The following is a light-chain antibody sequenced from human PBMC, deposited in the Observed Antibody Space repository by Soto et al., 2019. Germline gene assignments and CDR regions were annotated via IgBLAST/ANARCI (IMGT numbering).Light chain of an antibody. CDR1: SSNIGAGYD. Sequence: QSVLTQPPSVSGAPGQRVTISCTGSSSNIGAGYDVHWYQQLPGTAPKLLIYGNSNRPSGVPDRFSGSKSGTSASLAITGLQAEDEADYYCQSYDISLSGVVFGGGIKLTVL. CDR3: QSYDISLSGVV. J-gene: IGLJ2*01. CDR2: GNS. V-gene: IGLV1-40*01.